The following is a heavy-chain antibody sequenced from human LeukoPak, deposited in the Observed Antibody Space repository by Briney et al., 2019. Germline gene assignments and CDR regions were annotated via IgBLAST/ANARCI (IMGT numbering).Heavy chain of an antibody. V-gene: IGHV1-46*01. J-gene: IGHJ3*02. CDR3: ARGGRGEGTGTTRVAFDI. CDR2: INPSGGST. D-gene: IGHD1-1*01. CDR1: GYTFTTYY. Sequence: ASVKVSCKAAGYTFTTYYMPWVRHAPGQGLEWMGTINPSGGSTSYAQKFQGRVTMTRDTSTSTVYMELSSLRSEDTAAYYCARGGRGEGTGTTRVAFDIWGQGTMVTVSS.